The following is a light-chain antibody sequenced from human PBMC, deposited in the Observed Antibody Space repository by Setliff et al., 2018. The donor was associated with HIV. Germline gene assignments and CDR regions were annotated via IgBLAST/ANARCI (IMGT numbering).Light chain of an antibody. Sequence: QSVLTQPPSASGTPGQRVSISCSGVSSNIGSNTVNWYQQLPGTAPKLLIYSNNQRPPGVPDRFSGSKSGTSASLAISGLQSEDEADYYCAAWDDTVNGPVFGGGTQLTVL. CDR2: SNN. CDR1: SSNIGSNT. CDR3: AAWDDTVNGPV. V-gene: IGLV1-44*01. J-gene: IGLJ2*01.